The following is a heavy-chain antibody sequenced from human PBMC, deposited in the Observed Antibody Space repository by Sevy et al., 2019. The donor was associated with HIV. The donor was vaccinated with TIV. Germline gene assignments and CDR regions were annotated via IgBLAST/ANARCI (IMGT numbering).Heavy chain of an antibody. CDR2: ISSSSSYI. J-gene: IGHJ5*02. CDR3: AGKAGEQLVRVGWFDP. V-gene: IGHV3-21*01. CDR1: GFTFSSYS. D-gene: IGHD6-6*01. Sequence: GGSLRLSCAASGFTFSSYSMNWVRQAPGKGLEWVSSISSSSSYIYYADSVKGRFTISRDNAKNSLYLQMNSLRAEDMAVDYWAGKAGEQLVRVGWFDPWGQGTLVTVSS.